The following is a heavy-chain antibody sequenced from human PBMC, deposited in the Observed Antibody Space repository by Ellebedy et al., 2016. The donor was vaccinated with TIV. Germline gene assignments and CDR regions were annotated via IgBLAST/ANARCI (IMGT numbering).Heavy chain of an antibody. CDR3: ASWKGYGDYLNPLDY. Sequence: GESLKISCAVSGLTFSRSSMSWVRQAPGKGLEWISYISTSSSTKYYADSVKGRFTISRDNAENSLYLQMNSLRDEDTGLYYCASWKGYGDYLNPLDYWGQGTLVTVSS. D-gene: IGHD4-17*01. V-gene: IGHV3-48*02. CDR1: GLTFSRSS. J-gene: IGHJ4*02. CDR2: ISTSSSTK.